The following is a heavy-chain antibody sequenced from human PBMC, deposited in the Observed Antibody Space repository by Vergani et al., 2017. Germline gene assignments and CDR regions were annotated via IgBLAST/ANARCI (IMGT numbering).Heavy chain of an antibody. V-gene: IGHV1-46*01. Sequence: QVQLVQSGAEVKKPGASVKVSCKASGYTFTSYYMHWVRQAPGQGLEWMGIINPSGGSTSYAQKFQGRVTMTRDTSTSTVYMELSSLRSEDTAVYYCARQVARVTMVRGANDAFDIWGQGTMVTVSS. J-gene: IGHJ3*02. CDR3: ARQVARVTMVRGANDAFDI. D-gene: IGHD3-10*01. CDR2: INPSGGST. CDR1: GYTFTSYY.